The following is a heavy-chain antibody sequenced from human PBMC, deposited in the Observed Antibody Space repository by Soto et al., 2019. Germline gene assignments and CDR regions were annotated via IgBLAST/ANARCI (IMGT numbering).Heavy chain of an antibody. Sequence: EVQLLESGGGLAQDGGSLRLYCAAPGFNFRIYAMNWVRQAPGKGLEWVSVMIGDGSSWDYADSVRGRFTISRDNSKNTLYLQMNSLRAEDTAVYYCAKDLRPDGRYDVDYWGQGTLVTVSS. J-gene: IGHJ4*02. CDR1: GFNFRIYA. CDR3: AKDLRPDGRYDVDY. CDR2: MIGDGSSW. V-gene: IGHV3-23*01. D-gene: IGHD1-26*01.